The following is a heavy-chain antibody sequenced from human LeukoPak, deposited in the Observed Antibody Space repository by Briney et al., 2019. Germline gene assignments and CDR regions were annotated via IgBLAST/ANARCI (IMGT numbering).Heavy chain of an antibody. CDR2: IYTSGST. J-gene: IGHJ3*02. Sequence: PSETLSLTCTVSGGSISSYYWSWIRQPPGKGLEWIGYIYTSGSTNYNPSLKSRVTISVDTSKNQFPLKLSSVTAADTAVYYCASPSGEQLGAFDIWGQGTMVTVSS. V-gene: IGHV4-4*09. CDR3: ASPSGEQLGAFDI. CDR1: GGSISSYY. D-gene: IGHD6-6*01.